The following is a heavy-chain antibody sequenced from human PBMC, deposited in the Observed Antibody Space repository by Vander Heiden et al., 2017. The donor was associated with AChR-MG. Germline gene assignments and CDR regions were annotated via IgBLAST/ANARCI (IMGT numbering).Heavy chain of an antibody. CDR1: GFRFSPYA. CDR3: AKDPNGDYLGAFEM. CDR2: LPGSGAGT. V-gene: IGHV3-23*01. D-gene: IGHD4-17*01. Sequence: EVQLLESGGALVPPGASLRLPCSASGFRFSPYAITSVRQAPGKGLACAAVLPGSGAGTYYADSVKGRFTISRDNSKNTLYLVMNSLRAEDTAIYYCAKDPNGDYLGAFEMWGQGTMVTVSS. J-gene: IGHJ3*02.